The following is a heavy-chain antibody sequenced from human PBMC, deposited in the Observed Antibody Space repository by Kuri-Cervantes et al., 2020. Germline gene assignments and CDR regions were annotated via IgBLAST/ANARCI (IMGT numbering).Heavy chain of an antibody. CDR3: ARVPPNWNYFDY. CDR1: GYTFTTYG. D-gene: IGHD1-1*01. J-gene: IGHJ4*02. CDR2: ISAYNGNT. V-gene: IGHV1-18*01. Sequence: ASVKISCKASGYTFTTYGTSWVRQAPGQGLEWMGWISAYNGNTNYVQKLQGRVTMTTDTSTSTAYMELRSLRSDDTAVYYCARVPPNWNYFDYWGQGTLVTVSS.